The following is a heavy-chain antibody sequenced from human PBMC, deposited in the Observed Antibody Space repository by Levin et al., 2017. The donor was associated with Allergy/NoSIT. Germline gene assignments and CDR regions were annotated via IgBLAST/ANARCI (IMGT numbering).Heavy chain of an antibody. D-gene: IGHD6-19*01. CDR1: GGSISNTIYY. CDR2: IYYTGST. CDR3: ARTPSSGWDY. J-gene: IGHJ4*02. V-gene: IGHV4-39*01. Sequence: SQTLSLTCTVSGGSISNTIYYWGWIRQPPGKGLEWIGSIYYTGSTYYNPSLKSRVSISLDTSKNQFSLKLTSVTAADTAVYYCARTPSSGWDYWGQGRLVTVSS.